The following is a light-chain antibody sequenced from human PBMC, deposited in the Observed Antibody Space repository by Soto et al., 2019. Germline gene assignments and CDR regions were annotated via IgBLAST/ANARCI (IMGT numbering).Light chain of an antibody. CDR3: QQYGTPPYT. Sequence: EIVLTQSPGTLSLSPGERATLSCRASQSVSNTYLAWYQQKPGQAPRLLIYGASSRATGIPDRFSGSGSGTDFTLTISRLEPEDFAVYFCQQYGTPPYTFGQGTKLEIK. CDR1: QSVSNTY. J-gene: IGKJ2*01. CDR2: GAS. V-gene: IGKV3-20*01.